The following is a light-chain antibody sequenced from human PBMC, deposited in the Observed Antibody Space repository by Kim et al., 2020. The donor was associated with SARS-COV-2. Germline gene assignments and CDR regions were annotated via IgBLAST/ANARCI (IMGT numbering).Light chain of an antibody. J-gene: IGLJ3*02. CDR2: GKN. Sequence: SSELTQDPAVSVALGQTVRITCQGDSLRSYYASWYQQKPGQAPVLVIYGKNNRPSGIPDRFSVSSSGNTASLTITGAQAEDEADYYCNSRDSSGNHWVFG. CDR3: NSRDSSGNHWV. V-gene: IGLV3-19*01. CDR1: SLRSYY.